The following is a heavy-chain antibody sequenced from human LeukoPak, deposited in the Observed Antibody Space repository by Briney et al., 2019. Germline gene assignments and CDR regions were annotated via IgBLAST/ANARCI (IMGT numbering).Heavy chain of an antibody. J-gene: IGHJ3*02. CDR3: ARDDNYYDSSGYYVNAFDI. CDR1: GYTFTSYG. V-gene: IGHV1-69*13. CDR2: IIPIFGTA. D-gene: IGHD3-22*01. Sequence: ASVKVSCKASGYTFTSYGISWVRQAPGQGLEWMGGIIPIFGTANYAQKFQGRVTITADESTSTAYMELSSLGSEDTAVYYCARDDNYYDSSGYYVNAFDIWGQGTMVTVSS.